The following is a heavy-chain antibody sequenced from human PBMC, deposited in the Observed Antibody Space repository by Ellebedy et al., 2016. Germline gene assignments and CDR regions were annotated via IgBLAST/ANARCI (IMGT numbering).Heavy chain of an antibody. D-gene: IGHD2-2*01. CDR1: GGTFSSYA. CDR3: ATPSDIVVVPAAFDY. V-gene: IGHV1-69*13. Sequence: SVKVSCXASGGTFSSYAISWVRQAPGQGLEWMGGIIPIFGTANYAQKFQGRVTITADESTSTAYMELSSLRSEDTAVYYCATPSDIVVVPAAFDYWGQGTLVTVSS. CDR2: IIPIFGTA. J-gene: IGHJ4*02.